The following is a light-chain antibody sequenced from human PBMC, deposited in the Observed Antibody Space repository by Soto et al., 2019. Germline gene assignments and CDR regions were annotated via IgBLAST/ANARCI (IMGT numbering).Light chain of an antibody. Sequence: EIVLTQSPAVLSVSPGERATLSCRASQSISSRLAWYQQKPGQAPRLLISGASSRATGIPDRFSGSGSGTDFTLTISRLEPEDFALYYCQHYVERSPITFGQGTRLEI. V-gene: IGKV3-20*01. CDR1: QSISSR. CDR3: QHYVERSPIT. J-gene: IGKJ5*01. CDR2: GAS.